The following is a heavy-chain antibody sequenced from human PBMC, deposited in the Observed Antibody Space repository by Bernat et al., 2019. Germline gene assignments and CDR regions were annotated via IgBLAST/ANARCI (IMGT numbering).Heavy chain of an antibody. Sequence: QVQLVQSGAEVKKPGASVKVSCKASGYTFTNYYIHWVRQAPGQGPEWMGIMNPSGDSTSYAQKVQGRVTMTRDTSTSTVYMELSSLRSEDTAVYYCARGRAAAGGPWIDYWGQGTLVTVSS. CDR3: ARGRAAAGGPWIDY. V-gene: IGHV1-46*01. CDR1: GYTFTNYY. J-gene: IGHJ4*02. D-gene: IGHD6-13*01. CDR2: MNPSGDST.